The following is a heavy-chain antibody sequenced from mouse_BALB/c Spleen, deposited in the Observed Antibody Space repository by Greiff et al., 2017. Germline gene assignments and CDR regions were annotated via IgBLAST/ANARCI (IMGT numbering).Heavy chain of an antibody. CDR1: GFSLTSYG. J-gene: IGHJ4*01. V-gene: IGHV2-2*02. CDR3: ARGDYRYAFYAMDY. D-gene: IGHD2-14*01. Sequence: VQLQQSGPGLVQPSQSLSITCTVSGFSLTSYGVHWVRQSPGKGLEWLGVIWSGGSTDYNAAFISRLSISKDNSKSQVFFKMNSLQANDTAIYYCARGDYRYAFYAMDYWGQGTSVTVSS. CDR2: IWSGGST.